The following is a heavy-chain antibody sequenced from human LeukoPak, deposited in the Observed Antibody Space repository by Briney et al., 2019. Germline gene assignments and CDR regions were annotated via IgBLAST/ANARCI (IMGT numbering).Heavy chain of an antibody. J-gene: IGHJ6*02. V-gene: IGHV2-70*11. D-gene: IGHD3-16*02. CDR3: ARIRLVPNTFGGVIVIYGMDV. Sequence: SGPTLVNPTQTLTLTCTFSGFSLSTSGMCVSWIRQPPGKALEWLARIDWDDGKYYSTSLKTRLTISKDTSKNQVVLTMTNMDPVDTATYYCARIRLVPNTFGGVIVIYGMDVWGQGTTVTVSS. CDR2: IDWDDGK. CDR1: GFSLSTSGMC.